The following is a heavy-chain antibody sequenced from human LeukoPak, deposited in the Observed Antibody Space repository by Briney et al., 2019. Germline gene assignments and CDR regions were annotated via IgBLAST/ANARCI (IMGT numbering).Heavy chain of an antibody. CDR2: ISWNSGSI. CDR1: GLTFDDYA. CDR3: AKGLYDSSGDFDY. D-gene: IGHD3-22*01. J-gene: IGHJ4*02. Sequence: GGSLRLSCAASGLTFDDYAMHWVRQAPGKGLEWVSGISWNSGSIGYADSVKGRFTISRDNAKNSLYLQMNSLRAEDTALYYCAKGLYDSSGDFDYWGQGTLVTVSS. V-gene: IGHV3-9*01.